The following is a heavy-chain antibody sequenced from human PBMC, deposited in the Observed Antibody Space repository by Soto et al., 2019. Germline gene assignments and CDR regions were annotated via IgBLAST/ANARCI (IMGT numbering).Heavy chain of an antibody. CDR2: IYYSGST. D-gene: IGHD3-9*01. Sequence: SETLSLTCTVSGGSISSSSYYWGWIRQPPGKGLEWIGSIYYSGSTYYNPSLKSRVTISVDTSKNQFSLKLSSVTAADTAVYYCARQPRILNGYYGQFDYWGQGTLVTVS. J-gene: IGHJ4*02. CDR1: GGSISSSSYY. CDR3: ARQPRILNGYYGQFDY. V-gene: IGHV4-39*01.